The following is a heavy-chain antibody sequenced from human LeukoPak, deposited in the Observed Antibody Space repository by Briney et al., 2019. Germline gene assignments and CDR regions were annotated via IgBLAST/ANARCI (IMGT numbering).Heavy chain of an antibody. CDR2: IYYSGST. CDR3: ARRAGGWLQFGFDY. CDR1: GGSISSYY. V-gene: IGHV4-59*08. D-gene: IGHD5-24*01. J-gene: IGHJ4*02. Sequence: SETLSLTCTVSGGSISSYYWSWIRQPPGKGLEWIGYIYYSGSTNYNPSLKSRVTISVDTPKNQFSLKLSSVTAADTAVYYCARRAGGWLQFGFDYWGQGTLVTVSS.